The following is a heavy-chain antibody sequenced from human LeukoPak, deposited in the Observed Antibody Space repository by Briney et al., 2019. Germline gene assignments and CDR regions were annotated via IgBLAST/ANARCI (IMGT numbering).Heavy chain of an antibody. J-gene: IGHJ5*02. CDR2: MNPNSGNT. Sequence: GASVKVSCKASAYTFTSYDINWVRQATGQGREWMGWMNPNSGNTGYAQKFQGRVTITRNTSISTAYMELSSLRSEDTAVYYCARGGYYDFWSGYSSNWFDPWGQGTLVTVSS. V-gene: IGHV1-8*03. CDR3: ARGGYYDFWSGYSSNWFDP. CDR1: AYTFTSYD. D-gene: IGHD3-3*01.